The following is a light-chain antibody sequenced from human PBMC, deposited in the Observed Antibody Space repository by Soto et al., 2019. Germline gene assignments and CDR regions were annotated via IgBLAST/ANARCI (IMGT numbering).Light chain of an antibody. J-gene: IGKJ3*01. V-gene: IGKV1-9*01. CDR3: QHHNSYHFT. CDR1: QGISSY. CDR2: AAS. Sequence: DIQLTQSPSFLSASVGDRVTITCRASQGISSYLAWYQQKPGKAPKLLIYAASTLQSGFPPRFSGSGSGTEFNPTISALQANAFPTSYGQHHNSYHFTFGPGTKVD.